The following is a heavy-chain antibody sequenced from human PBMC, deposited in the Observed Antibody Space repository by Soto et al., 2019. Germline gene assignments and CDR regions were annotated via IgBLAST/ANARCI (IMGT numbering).Heavy chain of an antibody. CDR1: GYTFTIYG. Sequence: ASVKVSCKASGYTFTIYGISWVRQAPGQGLEWMGWISAYNGNTNYAQKLQGRVTMTTDTSTSTAYMELRSLRSDDTAVYYCARDYDILTGYFGHYYYYYMDVWGKGTTVTVSS. V-gene: IGHV1-18*01. J-gene: IGHJ6*03. CDR2: ISAYNGNT. CDR3: ARDYDILTGYFGHYYYYYMDV. D-gene: IGHD3-9*01.